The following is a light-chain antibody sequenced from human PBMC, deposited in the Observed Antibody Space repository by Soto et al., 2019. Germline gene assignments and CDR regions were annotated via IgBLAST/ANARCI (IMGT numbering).Light chain of an antibody. V-gene: IGKV3-20*01. J-gene: IGKJ1*01. Sequence: EIVLTQSPGTLSLSPGERATLSCRASQSISSTFLAWYQQKPGQAPRVLLYGASTRATGIPDRCSGSGSGTDFTLTISRLDPEDFAVYFCQQYESSRTFGQGTKVEMK. CDR3: QQYESSRT. CDR1: QSISSTF. CDR2: GAS.